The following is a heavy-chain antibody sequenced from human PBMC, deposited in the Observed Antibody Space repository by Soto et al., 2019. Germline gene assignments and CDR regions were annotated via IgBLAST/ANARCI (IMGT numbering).Heavy chain of an antibody. Sequence: GASVKVSCKASGGTFSSYAISWVRQAPGQGLEWMGGIIPIFGTANYAQKFQGSVTITADKSTSTAYMELSSLRSEDTAVYYCARDPRRYCSSTSCYTRSYYYYYGMDVWGQGTTVTVSS. CDR2: IIPIFGTA. CDR1: GGTFSSYA. V-gene: IGHV1-69*06. D-gene: IGHD2-2*02. CDR3: ARDPRRYCSSTSCYTRSYYYYYGMDV. J-gene: IGHJ6*02.